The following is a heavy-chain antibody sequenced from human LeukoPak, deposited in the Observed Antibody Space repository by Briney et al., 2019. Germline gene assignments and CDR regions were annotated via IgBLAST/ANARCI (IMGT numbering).Heavy chain of an antibody. CDR1: GYTFTSYG. CDR3: ARALCSSCYFDY. J-gene: IGHJ4*02. V-gene: IGHV1-46*03. CDR2: INPSGGST. D-gene: IGHD2-2*01. Sequence: ASVKVSCKASGYTFTSYGISWVRQAPGQGLEWMGIINPSGGSTTYPQKFQGRVTVTRDTSTSTVYMELSSLRSEDTAVYYCARALCSSCYFDYWGQGTLVTVSS.